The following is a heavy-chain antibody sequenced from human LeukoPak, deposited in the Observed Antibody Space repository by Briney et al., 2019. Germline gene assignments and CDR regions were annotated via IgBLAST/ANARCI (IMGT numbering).Heavy chain of an antibody. D-gene: IGHD5-24*01. CDR3: ARAQSNQMATKI. CDR2: IYYSGST. V-gene: IGHV4-39*07. CDR1: GGSISSGVYY. J-gene: IGHJ4*02. Sequence: SETLSLTCTVSGGSISSGVYYWGWIRQSPGKGLEWIGSIYYSGSTYYNPSLKSRVTISVDTSKNQFSLKLSSVTAADTAVYYCARAQSNQMATKIWGQGTLVTVSS.